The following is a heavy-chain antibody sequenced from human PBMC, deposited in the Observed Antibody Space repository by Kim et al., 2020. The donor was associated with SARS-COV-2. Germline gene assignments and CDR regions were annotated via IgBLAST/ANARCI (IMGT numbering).Heavy chain of an antibody. CDR2: ISDNGGST. J-gene: IGHJ4*02. D-gene: IGHD3-10*01. V-gene: IGHV3-23*01. Sequence: GGSLRLSCAASGFTFSSHAMSWVRQAPGKGLEWVSAISDNGGSTFYAGSVKGRFTISRDNSKNTVYLQMSSLRAEDTAVYYCATHSMVRLWYYFDCWGQGTLVTVSS. CDR3: ATHSMVRLWYYFDC. CDR1: GFTFSSHA.